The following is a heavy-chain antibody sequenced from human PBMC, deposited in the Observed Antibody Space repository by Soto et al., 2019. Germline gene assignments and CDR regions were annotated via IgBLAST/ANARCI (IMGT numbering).Heavy chain of an antibody. D-gene: IGHD4-4*01. CDR1: GFTFSSYA. J-gene: IGHJ6*02. V-gene: IGHV3-30-3*01. CDR2: ISYDGSNK. Sequence: SGGGVVQPGRSLRLSCAASGFTFSSYAMHWVRQAPGKGLEWVAVISYDGSNKYYADSVKGRFTISRDNSKNTLYLQMNSLRAEDTAVYYCARDGMTTVTAYYYYGMDVWGQGTTVTVSS. CDR3: ARDGMTTVTAYYYYGMDV.